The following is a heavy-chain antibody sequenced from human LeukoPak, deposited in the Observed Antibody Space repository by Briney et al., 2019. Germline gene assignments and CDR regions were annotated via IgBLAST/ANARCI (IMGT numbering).Heavy chain of an antibody. V-gene: IGHV3-64*02. CDR1: GFTFSDYT. J-gene: IGHJ6*03. CDR3: ARGPSSYFYMDV. CDR2: ITANARSK. Sequence: GGSLRLSCAGSGFTFSDYTMHWVRQGPGKGLEYVSAITANARSKYHADSVRGRFTISRDNSKDTLYLQMGSLRPEDTAVYYCARGPSSYFYMDVGQRDHGHHLL.